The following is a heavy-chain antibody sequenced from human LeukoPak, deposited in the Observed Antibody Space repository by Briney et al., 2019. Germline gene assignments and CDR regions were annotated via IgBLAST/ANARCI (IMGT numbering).Heavy chain of an antibody. CDR2: INPSGGST. V-gene: IGHV1-46*01. J-gene: IGHJ4*02. D-gene: IGHD2-2*01. CDR3: ARNPYCSSTSCYHFDY. Sequence: ASVKVSCKASGYTSTSYYMHWVRQAPGQGLEWMGIINPSGGSTSYAQKFQGRVTMTRDTSTSTVYMELSSLRSEDTAVYYCARNPYCSSTSCYHFDYWGQGTLVTVSS. CDR1: GYTSTSYY.